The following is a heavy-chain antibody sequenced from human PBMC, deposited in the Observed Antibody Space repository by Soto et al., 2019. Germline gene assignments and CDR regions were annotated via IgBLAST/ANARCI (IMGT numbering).Heavy chain of an antibody. CDR3: ARIGGYHGPLDY. Sequence: SETRSLTWSVAGVSSSSYFWSWIRQPPGRGLEWIGYTYHKGSTNYSPSLKSRVAISLDTSENQFSLKVNSVTAADTAVYYCARIGGYHGPLDYWGQGTPVTVSS. CDR2: TYHKGST. D-gene: IGHD3-16*02. CDR1: GVSSSSYF. J-gene: IGHJ4*02. V-gene: IGHV4-59*01.